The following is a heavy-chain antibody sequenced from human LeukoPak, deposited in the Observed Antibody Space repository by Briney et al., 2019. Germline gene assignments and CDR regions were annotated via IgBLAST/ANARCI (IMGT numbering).Heavy chain of an antibody. CDR2: IYHSGST. CDR1: GYSISSGYY. J-gene: IGHJ4*02. Sequence: SETLSLTCTVSGYSISSGYYWGWFGQPPGKGLEWIGSIYHSGSTYYNPSLKSRVAISVDTSKNQFSLNLSSVTAADTAIYYCARLAYGSTYWGQGTLVTVSS. V-gene: IGHV4-38-2*02. D-gene: IGHD3-10*01. CDR3: ARLAYGSTY.